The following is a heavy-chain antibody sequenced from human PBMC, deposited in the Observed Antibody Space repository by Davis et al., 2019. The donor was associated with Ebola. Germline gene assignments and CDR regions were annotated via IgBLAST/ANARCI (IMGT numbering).Heavy chain of an antibody. Sequence: AASVKVSCKVSGYTLTELSMHWVRQAPGKGLEWMGDFDPEDGETIYAQKFQGRVTMTEDTSTDPAYMELSSLRSGDTAVYYFVTNRYSSGWNGAWGQGTLVTVSS. D-gene: IGHD6-19*01. CDR2: FDPEDGET. CDR3: VTNRYSSGWNGA. V-gene: IGHV1-24*01. J-gene: IGHJ4*02. CDR1: GYTLTELS.